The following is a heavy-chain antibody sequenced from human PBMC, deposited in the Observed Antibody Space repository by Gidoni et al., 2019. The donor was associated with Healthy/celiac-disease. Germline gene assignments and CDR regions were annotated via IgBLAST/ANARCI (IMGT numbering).Heavy chain of an antibody. CDR1: GGSFSGYY. CDR3: ARGWGMSGSAPRYGLNY. J-gene: IGHJ4*02. Sequence: QVPLQQWGAGLLTPPETLSLTCAVYGGSFSGYYWSWIRQPPGQGLEWIGEINHSGSTNYNPSLKSRVTISVDTSKNQFSLKLSSVTAADTAVYYCARGWGMSGSAPRYGLNYWGQGTLVTVSS. V-gene: IGHV4-34*01. D-gene: IGHD1-26*01. CDR2: INHSGST.